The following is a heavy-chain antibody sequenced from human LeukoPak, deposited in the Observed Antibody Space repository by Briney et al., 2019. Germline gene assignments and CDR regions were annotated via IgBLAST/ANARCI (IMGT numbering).Heavy chain of an antibody. D-gene: IGHD3-10*01. CDR2: IYTSGST. Sequence: PSETLSLTCTVSGGSISSYYWSWLRQPAGKGLEWIGRIYTSGSTNYNPSLKRRVTMSVDTCKKKCSLKKRSVTAEDTAVYYCARAVGSGSFQTYYYYMDVWGKGTTVTISS. J-gene: IGHJ6*03. CDR1: GGSISSYY. V-gene: IGHV4-4*07. CDR3: ARAVGSGSFQTYYYYMDV.